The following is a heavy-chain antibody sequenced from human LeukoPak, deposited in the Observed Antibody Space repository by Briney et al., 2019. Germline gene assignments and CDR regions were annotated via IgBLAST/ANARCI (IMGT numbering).Heavy chain of an antibody. D-gene: IGHD6-19*01. CDR2: IYSGGST. CDR1: GFTVSSNY. Sequence: GGSLRLSCAASGFTVSSNYMSWVRQAPGKGLEWVSVIYSGGSTYYADSVKGRFTISRDNAKKSVYLQMNSLRAEDTAVYYCARGSTYSSGWYTGFDYWGQGTLVTVSS. CDR3: ARGSTYSSGWYTGFDY. J-gene: IGHJ4*02. V-gene: IGHV3-66*01.